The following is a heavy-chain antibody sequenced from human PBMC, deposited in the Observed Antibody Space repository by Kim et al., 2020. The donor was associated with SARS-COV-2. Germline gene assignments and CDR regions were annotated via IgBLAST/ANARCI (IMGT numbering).Heavy chain of an antibody. J-gene: IGHJ4*01. CDR3: ASHPTSVDDSAAFDY. D-gene: IGHD5-12*01. V-gene: IGHV4-39*02. CDR1: GGSISSSSYY. Sequence: SETLSLTCTVSGGSISSSSYYWGWIRQPPGKGLEWIGTIYYSGSTFHNPSLRTRRTISADTSKNRFFLTLSSVTAADTAVYYCASHPTSVDDSAAFDYWG. CDR2: IYYSGST.